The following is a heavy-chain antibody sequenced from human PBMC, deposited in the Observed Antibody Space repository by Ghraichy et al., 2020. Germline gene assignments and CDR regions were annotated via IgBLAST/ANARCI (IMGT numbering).Heavy chain of an antibody. CDR1: GFTFSTYW. V-gene: IGHV3-7*01. CDR3: AREASNAFDI. CDR2: IKQDGSQK. J-gene: IGHJ3*02. Sequence: GVLNISCAASGFTFSTYWMTWVRQAPGKGLEWVANIKQDGSQKYYVDSVKGRFTISRDNAKNSLYLQMNTLRAEDTAVYYCAREASNAFDIWGQGTMVTVSS.